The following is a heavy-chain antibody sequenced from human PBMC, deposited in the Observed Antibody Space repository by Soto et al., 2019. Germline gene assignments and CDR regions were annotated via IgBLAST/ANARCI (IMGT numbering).Heavy chain of an antibody. CDR2: ISGSSSNT. D-gene: IGHD2-2*01. V-gene: IGHV3-21*01. CDR1: GFTFSSYA. J-gene: IGHJ6*03. Sequence: GSLRLSCATSGFTFSSYALSWVRQAPGKGLEWGSAISGSSSNTYYADSVKGRFAISRDNAKNSLYLQMNSLRAEDTAVYYCARGDIVVVPAAIFLMGYYYYYMDVWGKGTTVTVSS. CDR3: ARGDIVVVPAAIFLMGYYYYYMDV.